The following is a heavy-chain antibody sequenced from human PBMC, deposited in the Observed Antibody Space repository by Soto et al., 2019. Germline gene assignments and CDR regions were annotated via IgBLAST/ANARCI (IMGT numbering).Heavy chain of an antibody. CDR3: ARGGTVTTFLAIWDSGLVDAFDI. CDR2: ISYDGSNK. V-gene: IGHV3-30-3*01. Sequence: QVQLVESGGGVVQPGRSLRLSCAASGFTFSSYAMHWVRQAPGKGLEWVAVISYDGSNKYYADSVKGRFTISRDNSKNTLYLQMNSLRAEDTAVYYCARGGTVTTFLAIWDSGLVDAFDIWGQGTMVTVSS. J-gene: IGHJ3*02. D-gene: IGHD4-17*01. CDR1: GFTFSSYA.